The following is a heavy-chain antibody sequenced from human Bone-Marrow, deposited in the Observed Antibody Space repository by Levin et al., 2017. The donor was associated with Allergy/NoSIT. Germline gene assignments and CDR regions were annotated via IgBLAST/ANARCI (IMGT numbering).Heavy chain of an antibody. CDR1: GYTFTNFV. D-gene: IGHD1-14*01. CDR2: ISAYNGNT. Sequence: GESLKISCKASGYTFTNFVINWVRQAPGQGLEWMGWISAYNGNTNYAQKVQGRVTMTTDTSTSTAYMELRSLRSDDTAVYYCARAHGTESNFDYWGQGTLVTVSS. V-gene: IGHV1-18*01. CDR3: ARAHGTESNFDY. J-gene: IGHJ4*02.